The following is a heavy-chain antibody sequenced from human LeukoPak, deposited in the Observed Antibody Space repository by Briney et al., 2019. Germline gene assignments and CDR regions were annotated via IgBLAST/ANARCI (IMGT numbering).Heavy chain of an antibody. V-gene: IGHV3-23*01. CDR1: GFAFSSYA. D-gene: IGHD6-13*01. CDR2: ISGSGGST. Sequence: GGSLRLSCTTSGFAFSSYAMSWVRQAPGKGLEWVSAISGSGGSTYYADSVKGRFTISRDNSKNTLYLQMNSLRAEDTAVYYCAKDLSADRGHPGAFDIWGQGTMVTVSS. CDR3: AKDLSADRGHPGAFDI. J-gene: IGHJ3*02.